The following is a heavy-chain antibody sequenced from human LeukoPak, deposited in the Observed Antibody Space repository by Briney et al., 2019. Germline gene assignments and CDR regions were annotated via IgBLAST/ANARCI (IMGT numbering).Heavy chain of an antibody. D-gene: IGHD3-22*01. Sequence: SETLSLTCTVSGGSISSGSYFWSWIRQPAGKGLEWIGRIYTTGSIKYNPSLKSRVTIFMDRSKNQVSLKVSSVTAADTAVYYCARDLYYYDSSGYYLFDYWGQGTLVTVSS. CDR2: IYTTGSI. J-gene: IGHJ4*02. V-gene: IGHV4-61*02. CDR1: GGSISSGSYF. CDR3: ARDLYYYDSSGYYLFDY.